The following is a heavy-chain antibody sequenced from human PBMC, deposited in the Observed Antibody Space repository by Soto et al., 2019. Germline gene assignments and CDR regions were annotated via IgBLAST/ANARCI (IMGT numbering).Heavy chain of an antibody. J-gene: IGHJ4*02. Sequence: GGSLRLSCAASGFTFSSYWMSWVRQAPGKGLEWVANIKQDGSEKYYVDSVKGRFTISRDNAKNSLYLQMNSLRAEDTAVYYCARGRGYCSGGSCYSNPSSNYFDYWGQGTLVTVSS. CDR2: IKQDGSEK. CDR3: ARGRGYCSGGSCYSNPSSNYFDY. CDR1: GFTFSSYW. D-gene: IGHD2-15*01. V-gene: IGHV3-7*01.